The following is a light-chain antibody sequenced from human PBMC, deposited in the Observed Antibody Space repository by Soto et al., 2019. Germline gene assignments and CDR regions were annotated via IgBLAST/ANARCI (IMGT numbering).Light chain of an antibody. CDR3: MSYTTTSSFV. CDR1: SSDVGGYNY. CDR2: DVS. V-gene: IGLV2-14*03. J-gene: IGLJ1*01. Sequence: QSALTQPRSVSGSPGQSVTISCTGTSSDVGGYNYLSWYQQHPGKAPRLVISDVSNRPSGVSNRFSGSKSGNTASLTITGLQSEDEADYYCMSYTTTSSFVFGSGTKLTVL.